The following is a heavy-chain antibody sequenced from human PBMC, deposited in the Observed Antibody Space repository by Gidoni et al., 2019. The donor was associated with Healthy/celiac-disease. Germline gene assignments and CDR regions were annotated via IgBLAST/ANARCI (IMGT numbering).Heavy chain of an antibody. V-gene: IGHV4-34*01. CDR1: GGSFSGYY. D-gene: IGHD2-21*01. J-gene: IGHJ3*02. CDR2: INHSGST. CDR3: ASGGDLAPEAFDI. Sequence: QVQLQQWGAGLLKPSATLSLTCAVYGGSFSGYYWSWIRQPPGKGLEWIGEINHSGSTNYNPSLKSRVTISVDTSKNQFSLKLSSVTAADTAVYYCASGGDLAPEAFDIWGQGTMVTVSS.